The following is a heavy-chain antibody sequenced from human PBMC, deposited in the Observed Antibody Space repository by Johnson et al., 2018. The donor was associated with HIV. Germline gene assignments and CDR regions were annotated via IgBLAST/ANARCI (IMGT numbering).Heavy chain of an antibody. V-gene: IGHV3-7*03. J-gene: IGHJ3*02. Sequence: VQLVESGGGLVQPGGSLRLSCAASGFTFSSYAMHWVRQAPGKGLEWVANMNQGASEKNYVDSVKGRFTISRDNAKNSLYLQMNSLRAEDTAVYYCARERGDAFDIWGQGTMVTVSS. D-gene: IGHD3-10*01. CDR2: MNQGASEK. CDR3: ARERGDAFDI. CDR1: GFTFSSYA.